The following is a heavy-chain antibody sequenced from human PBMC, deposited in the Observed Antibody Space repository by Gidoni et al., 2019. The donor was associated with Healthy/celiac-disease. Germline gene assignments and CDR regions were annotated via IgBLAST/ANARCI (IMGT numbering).Heavy chain of an antibody. Sequence: EVQLVESGGGLVQPGRSLRLSCAASGFTFDDYAMHWVRQAPGKGLEWVSGISWNSGSIGYADSVKGRFTISRDNAKNSLYLQMNSLRAEDTALYYCAKDAIVATVGGFDYWGQGTLVTVSS. D-gene: IGHD5-12*01. V-gene: IGHV3-9*01. CDR1: GFTFDDYA. CDR3: AKDAIVATVGGFDY. J-gene: IGHJ4*02. CDR2: ISWNSGSI.